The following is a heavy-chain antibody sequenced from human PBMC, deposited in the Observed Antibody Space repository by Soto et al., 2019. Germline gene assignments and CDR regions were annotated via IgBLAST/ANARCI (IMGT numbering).Heavy chain of an antibody. D-gene: IGHD2-15*01. CDR3: AKIRTGVVAAPLDAFDI. CDR2: ISDSGGRT. Sequence: PGGSLRLSCAASGLSFSSSAMNWVRQAPGKGLEWVSIISDSGGRTHYADSVKGRFTISRDNSKNTLYLQMNSLRAEDTAVYYCAKIRTGVVAAPLDAFDIWGQGTMVTVS. V-gene: IGHV3-23*01. CDR1: GLSFSSSA. J-gene: IGHJ3*02.